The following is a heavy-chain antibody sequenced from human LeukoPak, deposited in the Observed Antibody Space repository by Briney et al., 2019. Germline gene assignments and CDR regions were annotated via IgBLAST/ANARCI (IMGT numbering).Heavy chain of an antibody. J-gene: IGHJ4*02. Sequence: ASVKVSCKASGYIFTSYYIHWVRQAPGQGLEWMGWMNPNNGATNFAQRFQGRVTMTRDMSMNTAYMELRRLRSDDTAVYFCASDRGRCFDYWGQGTLVTVSS. CDR1: GYIFTSYY. CDR3: ASDRGRCFDY. D-gene: IGHD6-25*01. V-gene: IGHV1-2*02. CDR2: MNPNNGAT.